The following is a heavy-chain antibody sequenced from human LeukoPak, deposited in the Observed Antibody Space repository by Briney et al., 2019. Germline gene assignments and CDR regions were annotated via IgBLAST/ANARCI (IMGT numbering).Heavy chain of an antibody. V-gene: IGHV1-46*01. Sequence: ASVKVSCKASAYTLTSDNIHWVRQAPGQGLEWMGLIRPSGGSTIYAQKFQGRATMTTDTSTSTVYMELSSLRSEGTAMYYCASSMGVGGGDCYHHWGQGTLVTVSS. D-gene: IGHD2-21*02. CDR1: AYTLTSDN. CDR3: ASSMGVGGGDCYHH. J-gene: IGHJ5*02. CDR2: IRPSGGST.